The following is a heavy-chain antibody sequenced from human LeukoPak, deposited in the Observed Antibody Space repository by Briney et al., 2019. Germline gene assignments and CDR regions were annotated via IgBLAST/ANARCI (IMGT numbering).Heavy chain of an antibody. CDR3: AVQSFGVVNYYMDV. V-gene: IGHV4-31*03. J-gene: IGHJ6*03. D-gene: IGHD3-3*01. CDR2: IYYSGST. Sequence: PSQTLSLTCTVSGGSISSGGYYWSWIRQHPGKGLEWIGYIYYSGSTYYNPSLKSRVTISVDTSKNQFSLKLSSVTAADTAVYYCAVQSFGVVNYYMDVWGKGTTVTVSS. CDR1: GGSISSGGYY.